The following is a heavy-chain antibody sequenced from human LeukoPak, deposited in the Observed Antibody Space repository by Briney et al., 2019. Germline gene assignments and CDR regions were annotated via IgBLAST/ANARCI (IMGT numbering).Heavy chain of an antibody. J-gene: IGHJ6*02. D-gene: IGHD3-10*01. CDR2: IYYSGST. Sequence: SETLSLTCTVSGGSISSYYWSWIRQPPGKGLEWIGFIYYSGSTNYNPSLKSRVTISVDTSKNQFSLKLSSVTAADTAMYYCARDARGSSYMDVWGQGTTVTVSS. V-gene: IGHV4-59*01. CDR1: GGSISSYY. CDR3: ARDARGSSYMDV.